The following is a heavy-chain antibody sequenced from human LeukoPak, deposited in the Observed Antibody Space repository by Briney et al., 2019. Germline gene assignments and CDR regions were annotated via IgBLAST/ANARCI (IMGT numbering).Heavy chain of an antibody. D-gene: IGHD3-9*01. CDR1: GLSVSSNY. Sequence: GGSLRLSCVASGLSVSSNYMSWVRQAPGKGLEWVSVIYRDGSSYYAQSVKGRFTISRDNSKNTLYLQMNSLRAEDTPVYYCARSFYDILIGYYQYFDYWGQGTLVTVSS. J-gene: IGHJ4*02. CDR2: IYRDGSS. V-gene: IGHV3-66*01. CDR3: ARSFYDILIGYYQYFDY.